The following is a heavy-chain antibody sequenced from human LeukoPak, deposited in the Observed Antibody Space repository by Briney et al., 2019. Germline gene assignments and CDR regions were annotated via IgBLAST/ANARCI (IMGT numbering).Heavy chain of an antibody. J-gene: IGHJ4*02. D-gene: IGHD3-22*01. CDR1: GYTFTGYY. Sequence: ASVKVSCKASGYTFTGYYMHWVRQAPGQGLEWMGWISAYNGNTNYAQKLQGRVTMTTDTSTSTAYMELRSLRSDDTAVYYCARDWDYYYDSSGPGGYWGQGTLVTVSS. CDR2: ISAYNGNT. V-gene: IGHV1-18*04. CDR3: ARDWDYYYDSSGPGGY.